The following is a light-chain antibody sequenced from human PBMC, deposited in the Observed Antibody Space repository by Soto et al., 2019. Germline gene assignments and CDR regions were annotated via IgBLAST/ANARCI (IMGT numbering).Light chain of an antibody. CDR2: WAS. Sequence: DIVMTQSPDSLDVSLGERATINCKSSQSVLYSSNNKNYLAWYQQKPGLPPKLLIYWASTRESGVPDRFSGSGSGTDFTLTISSLQAEDMAVYYCQQYYNTPSYTFGQGTKLEIK. CDR3: QQYYNTPSYT. CDR1: QSVLYSSNNKNY. V-gene: IGKV4-1*01. J-gene: IGKJ2*01.